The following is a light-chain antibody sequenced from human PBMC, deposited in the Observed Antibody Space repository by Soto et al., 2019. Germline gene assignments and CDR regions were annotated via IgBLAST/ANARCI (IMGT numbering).Light chain of an antibody. CDR3: QQYDNLSLT. V-gene: IGKV1-33*01. CDR2: DAS. CDR1: QDISNY. Sequence: DIQMTQSPSSLSASVGDRVTITCQASQDISNYLNWYQQKPGKAPKLLIYDASNLETGGPSRFSGSGSGTDFTFTIISLQPEDIATYYCQQYDNLSLTFGGGTKVEIK. J-gene: IGKJ4*01.